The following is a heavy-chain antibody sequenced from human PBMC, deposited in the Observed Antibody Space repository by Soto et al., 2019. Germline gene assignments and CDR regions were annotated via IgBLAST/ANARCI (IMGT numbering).Heavy chain of an antibody. CDR3: AKDQGSSWYEIDY. D-gene: IGHD6-13*01. V-gene: IGHV3-23*01. CDR2: ISGSGGST. CDR1: GFTFSNYA. J-gene: IGHJ4*02. Sequence: EVQLLESGGGLVQPGGSLRLSCAASGFTFSNYAVTWVRQAPGKGLEWVSTISGSGGSTYYADSVKGPFTISRDNSKNPLYLQMNSLGAEETAVYYCAKDQGSSWYEIDYWGQGTLVTVSS.